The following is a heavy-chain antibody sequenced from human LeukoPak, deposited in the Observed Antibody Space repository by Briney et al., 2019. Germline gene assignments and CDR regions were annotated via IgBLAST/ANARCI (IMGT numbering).Heavy chain of an antibody. V-gene: IGHV1-8*01. D-gene: IGHD6-13*01. CDR2: MNPNSGNT. Sequence: GASVKLSCTASGSTFTSYDINWVRQATGQGLEWGGWMNPNSGNTGYAQKFQGRVTMTRNTSISTAYMELSSLRSEDTAVYYCARGRSSSWHNYYYYYGMDVWGQGTTVTVSS. CDR3: ARGRSSSWHNYYYYYGMDV. CDR1: GSTFTSYD. J-gene: IGHJ6*02.